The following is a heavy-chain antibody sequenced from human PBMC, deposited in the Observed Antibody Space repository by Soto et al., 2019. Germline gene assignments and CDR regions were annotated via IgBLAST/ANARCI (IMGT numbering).Heavy chain of an antibody. J-gene: IGHJ6*02. Sequence: SVKVSCKASGGTFSSYAISWVRQAPGQGLGWMGGIIPIFGTANYAQKFQGRVTITADESTSTAYMELSSLRSEDTAVYYCASSGVVVVPAAPVLGDVWGQGTTVTV. CDR2: IIPIFGTA. D-gene: IGHD2-2*01. V-gene: IGHV1-69*13. CDR3: ASSGVVVVPAAPVLGDV. CDR1: GGTFSSYA.